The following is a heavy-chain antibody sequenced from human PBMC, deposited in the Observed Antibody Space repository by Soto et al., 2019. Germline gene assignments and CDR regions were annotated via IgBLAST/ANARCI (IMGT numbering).Heavy chain of an antibody. CDR1: GFTFSSYA. V-gene: IGHV3-23*01. J-gene: IGHJ5*02. Sequence: PGGSLRLSCAASGFTFSSYAMSWVRQAPGKGLEWVSAISGSGGSTYYADSVKGRFTISRDNSKNTLYLQMNSLRAEDTAVYYCAKNAPTVTTDPFFIVFESTWFGPWGQGTLVPVSS. D-gene: IGHD4-17*01. CDR2: ISGSGGST. CDR3: AKNAPTVTTDPFFIVFESTWFGP.